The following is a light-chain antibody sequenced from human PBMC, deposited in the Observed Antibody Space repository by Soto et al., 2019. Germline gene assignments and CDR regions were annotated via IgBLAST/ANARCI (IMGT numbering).Light chain of an antibody. J-gene: IGLJ3*02. Sequence: QSALTQPASVSGSPGQSITISCTGSNDDIGDYNYVSWYQQHPGKAPKLMIYDVTNRPSGVSDRCSGSKSGNTASLTISGLQSEDEADYYCAEWDDSLNGWVFGGGTKLTVL. CDR1: NDDIGDYNY. V-gene: IGLV2-14*03. CDR3: AEWDDSLNGWV. CDR2: DVT.